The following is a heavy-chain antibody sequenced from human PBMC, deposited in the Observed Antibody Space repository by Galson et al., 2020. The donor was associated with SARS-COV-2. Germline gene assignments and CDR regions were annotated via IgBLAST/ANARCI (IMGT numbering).Heavy chain of an antibody. J-gene: IGHJ4*02. V-gene: IGHV4-61*02. Sequence: SETLSLTCAVSGGPISGTSYYWSWIRQPAGKGLEWIGRIHSSGSTNYNPSLKSRVTISIDTSKNQFSLRLSSVTAADTAIYYCASGPVAGSGAWGQGTLVTVSS. CDR1: GGPISGTSYY. D-gene: IGHD6-19*01. CDR3: ASGPVAGSGA. CDR2: IHSSGST.